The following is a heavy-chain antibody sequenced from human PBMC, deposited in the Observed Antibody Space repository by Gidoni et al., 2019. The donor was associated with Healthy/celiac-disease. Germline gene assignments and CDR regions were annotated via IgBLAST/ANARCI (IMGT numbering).Heavy chain of an antibody. Sequence: QVQLVESGGGVVQPGRSLRLPCAASGFTFSNHGMHWVRQAQGKGLEWVAVISYDGNNKYYADSVKGRFTISRDNSKNTLYLQMNSLRAEDTAVYYCAKRCGGDCYSGRDYWGQGTLVTVSS. V-gene: IGHV3-30*18. CDR1: GFTFSNHG. J-gene: IGHJ4*02. D-gene: IGHD2-21*02. CDR3: AKRCGGDCYSGRDY. CDR2: ISYDGNNK.